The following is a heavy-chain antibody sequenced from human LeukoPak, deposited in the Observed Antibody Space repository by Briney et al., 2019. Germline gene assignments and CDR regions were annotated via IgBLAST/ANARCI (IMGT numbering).Heavy chain of an antibody. D-gene: IGHD4-23*01. CDR2: IYYSGST. Sequence: SETLSLTCTVSGGSISSGGYYWSWIRQHPGKGLEWIGYIYYSGSTYYNPSLKSRVTISVDTSKNQFSLKLSSVTAADTAVYYWARYENNGGNLIHWGKGTLVPVSS. J-gene: IGHJ4*02. CDR3: ARYENNGGNLIH. CDR1: GGSISSGGYY. V-gene: IGHV4-31*03.